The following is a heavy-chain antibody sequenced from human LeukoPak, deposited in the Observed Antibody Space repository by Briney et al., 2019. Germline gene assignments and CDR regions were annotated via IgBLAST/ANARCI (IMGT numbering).Heavy chain of an antibody. V-gene: IGHV3-21*01. D-gene: IGHD3-9*01. CDR2: ISSSSSYI. Sequence: PGGSLRLSCAASGFTFSSYSMNWVRQAPGEGLEWVSSISSSSSYIYYADSVKGRFTISRDNAKNSLYLQMNSLRAEDTAVYYCARWPDTYYDILTYFDYWGQGTLVTVSS. J-gene: IGHJ4*02. CDR3: ARWPDTYYDILTYFDY. CDR1: GFTFSSYS.